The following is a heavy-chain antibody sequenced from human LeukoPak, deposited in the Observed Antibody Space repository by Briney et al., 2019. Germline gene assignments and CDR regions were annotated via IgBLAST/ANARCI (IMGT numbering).Heavy chain of an antibody. D-gene: IGHD5-12*01. CDR2: IYPVDSDT. J-gene: IGHJ4*02. V-gene: IGHV5-51*01. Sequence: GEPLNISCQGSGYSFTSYWIAWVRQMPGKGLNWMAIIYPVDSDTTYSPSFQGQFTISADKSISLAYQKWSSLEASDTAMYYWARLLVDSGYDPIDYWGQGTLVTVSS. CDR3: ARLLVDSGYDPIDY. CDR1: GYSFTSYW.